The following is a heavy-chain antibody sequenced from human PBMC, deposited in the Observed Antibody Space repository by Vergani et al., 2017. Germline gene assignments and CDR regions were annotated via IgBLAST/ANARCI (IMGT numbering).Heavy chain of an antibody. J-gene: IGHJ4*02. D-gene: IGHD4-23*01. CDR1: GFTFSSYD. V-gene: IGHV3-13*04. CDR2: IGTAGDT. Sequence: EVQLVESGGGLVQPGGSLRLSCAASGFTFSSYDMHWVRQATGKGLEWVSAIGTAGDTYYPGSVKGRFTISRENAKNSLYLQMNSLRAGDTAVYYCARSPAAVGIDYWGQGTLSPSPQ. CDR3: ARSPAAVGIDY.